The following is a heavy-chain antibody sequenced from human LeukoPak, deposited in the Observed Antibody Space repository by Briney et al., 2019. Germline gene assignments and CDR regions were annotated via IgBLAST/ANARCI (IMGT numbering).Heavy chain of an antibody. V-gene: IGHV3-21*01. CDR2: ISSSSSYI. J-gene: IGHJ4*02. Sequence: GGSLRLSCAASGFTFSSYSMNWVRQAPGKGLEWVSSISSSSSYIYYADSVKGRFTISRDNAKSSLYPQMNSLRAEDTAVYYCARYYGSGSYYTDYWGQGTLVTVSS. CDR1: GFTFSSYS. CDR3: ARYYGSGSYYTDY. D-gene: IGHD3-10*01.